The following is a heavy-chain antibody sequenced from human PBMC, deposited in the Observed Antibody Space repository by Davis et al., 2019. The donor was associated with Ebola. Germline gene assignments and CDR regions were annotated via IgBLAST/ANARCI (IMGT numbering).Heavy chain of an antibody. CDR1: GFTFSSYG. CDR2: ISYDGSNK. J-gene: IGHJ4*02. V-gene: IGHV3-30*18. Sequence: GESLKISCAASGFTFSSYGMHWVRQAPGKGLEWVAVISYDGSNKYYADSVKGRFTISRDNSKNTLYLQMNSLRAEDTAVYYCAKDLFGLDYPNGVGDYWGQGTLVTVSS. CDR3: AKDLFGLDYPNGVGDY. D-gene: IGHD7-27*01.